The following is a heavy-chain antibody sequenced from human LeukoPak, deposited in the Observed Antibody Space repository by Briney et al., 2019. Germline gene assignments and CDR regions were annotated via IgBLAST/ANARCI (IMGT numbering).Heavy chain of an antibody. V-gene: IGHV3-23*01. CDR3: ARYNWNLNSQDAFDI. CDR1: GFTFTSYA. J-gene: IGHJ3*02. CDR2: ISGNGGDT. D-gene: IGHD1-7*01. Sequence: GGSLRLSCAASGFTFTSYAMSWVRQAPGKGLEWVSAISGNGGDTFYADSVKGRFTFSRDNSKNTLYLQMNSLRSEDTAVYYCARYNWNLNSQDAFDIWGQGTMVTVSS.